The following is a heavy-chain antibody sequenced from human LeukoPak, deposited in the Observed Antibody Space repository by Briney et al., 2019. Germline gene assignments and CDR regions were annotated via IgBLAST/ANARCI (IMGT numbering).Heavy chain of an antibody. V-gene: IGHV3-74*01. CDR1: GFTFSSYW. Sequence: GGSLRLSCAASGFTFSSYWMHWVRQAPGKGLVWVSRINTDGSSTSYADSVKGRFTISRDNAKNTLYLQMNSLRAEDTAVYYCAEEAPDDFWSGYYDYWGQGTLVTVSS. D-gene: IGHD3-3*01. J-gene: IGHJ4*02. CDR3: AEEAPDDFWSGYYDY. CDR2: INTDGSST.